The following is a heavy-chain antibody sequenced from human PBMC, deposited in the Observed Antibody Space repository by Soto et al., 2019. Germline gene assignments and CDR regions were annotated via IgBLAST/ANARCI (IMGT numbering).Heavy chain of an antibody. D-gene: IGHD6-6*01. CDR2: ISSYNGNT. Sequence: ASVKVSCKASGYTFTSYAMHWVRQAPGQRLEWMGWISSYNGNTNYAQKLQGRVTMTTDTSTTTAYMELRSLRSDDTAVYYCARDRPTSSIRARDYYYAMDVWGQGTTVTV. V-gene: IGHV1-18*01. CDR1: GYTFTSYA. J-gene: IGHJ6*02. CDR3: ARDRPTSSIRARDYYYAMDV.